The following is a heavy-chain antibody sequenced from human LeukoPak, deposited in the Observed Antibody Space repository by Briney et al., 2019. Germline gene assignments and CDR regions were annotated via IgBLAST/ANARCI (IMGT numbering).Heavy chain of an antibody. CDR2: IYHSGST. CDR1: GYSISSGYY. Sequence: PSETLSLTCTVSGYSISSGYYWGWIRQPPGKGLEWIGSIYHSGSTYYNPSLKSRVTISVDTSKNQFSLKLSSVTAADTAVYYCASQKLTRRAPFDYWGQGTLVTVSS. J-gene: IGHJ4*02. D-gene: IGHD4/OR15-4a*01. V-gene: IGHV4-38-2*02. CDR3: ASQKLTRRAPFDY.